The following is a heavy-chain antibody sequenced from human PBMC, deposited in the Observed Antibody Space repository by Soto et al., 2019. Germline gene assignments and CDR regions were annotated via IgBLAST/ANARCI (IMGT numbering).Heavy chain of an antibody. CDR1: GLRLSDGW. D-gene: IGHD3-10*01. Sequence: EVRLVESGGGSVKPEGSLRLSCAASGLRLSDGWMNWVRQTPGKGLEWVGRIKSKGDGGAVDYAAPVNGRFTSSRDDSENMLYLQMNNLKADDTAIYYCTRRTKEGDAGVDPLAYWGQGALVTVSS. J-gene: IGHJ4*02. V-gene: IGHV3-15*07. CDR2: IKSKGDGGAV. CDR3: TRRTKEGDAGVDPLAY.